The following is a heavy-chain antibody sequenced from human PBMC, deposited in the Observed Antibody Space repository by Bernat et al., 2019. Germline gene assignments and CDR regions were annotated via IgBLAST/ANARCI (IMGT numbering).Heavy chain of an antibody. D-gene: IGHD1-26*01. Sequence: QVQLVESGGGVVQPGTSLRLSCAASGFTFSDHIMHWFRQAPGEGLEWVAIIWHDGGLKYYADFVQGRCTNSRNNSKNTLYIQINSLRAEDTAVYYCARDGGGYYDNHATEYYFDYWGQGTLVTVSS. V-gene: IGHV3-33*01. CDR1: GFTFSDHI. J-gene: IGHJ4*02. CDR3: ARDGGGYYDNHATEYYFDY. CDR2: IWHDGGLK.